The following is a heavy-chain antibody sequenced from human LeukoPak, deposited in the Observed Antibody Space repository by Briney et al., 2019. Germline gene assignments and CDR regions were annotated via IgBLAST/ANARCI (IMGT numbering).Heavy chain of an antibody. CDR3: AKAPVTTCSGAYCYPFDY. D-gene: IGHD2-15*01. J-gene: IGHJ4*02. V-gene: IGHV3-21*04. CDR2: ISSSSSNI. Sequence: GGSLRLSCAASAFTFSNFGMSWVRQAPGKGLEWVSSISSSSSNIYYADSVKGRFTISRDNAKNSLYLQMNSLRAEDAAVYYCAKAPVTTCSGAYCYPFDYWGQGTLVTVSS. CDR1: AFTFSNFG.